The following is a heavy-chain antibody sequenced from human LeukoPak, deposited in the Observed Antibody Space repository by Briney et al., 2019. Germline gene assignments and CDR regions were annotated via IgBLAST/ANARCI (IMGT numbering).Heavy chain of an antibody. CDR1: GGTFSSYA. J-gene: IGHJ4*02. Sequence: GASVKVSCKASGGTFSSYAISWVRQAPGQGLEWMGRIIPIFGIANYAQKFQGRVTITADKSTSTAYMELSSLRSEDTAVYYCARDLAAAGTSGYWGQGTLVTVSS. V-gene: IGHV1-69*04. D-gene: IGHD6-13*01. CDR3: ARDLAAAGTSGY. CDR2: IIPIFGIA.